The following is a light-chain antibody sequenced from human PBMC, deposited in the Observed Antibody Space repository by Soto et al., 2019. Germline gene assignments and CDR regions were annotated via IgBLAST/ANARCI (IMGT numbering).Light chain of an antibody. V-gene: IGKV3-20*01. CDR2: AAS. J-gene: IGKJ1*01. CDR1: QSVSSSH. CDR3: QQYNNWLWRT. Sequence: DMELTQAPGTLSLSPGERATLSCRASQSVSSSHLAWYQHKPGQAPRLLIYAASSRATGSPDRFSGGGSGTEFTLTISRLEPEDFAVYYCQQYNNWLWRTFGQGTKVDIK.